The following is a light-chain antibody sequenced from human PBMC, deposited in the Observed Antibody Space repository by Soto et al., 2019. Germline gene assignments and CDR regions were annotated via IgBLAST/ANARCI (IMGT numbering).Light chain of an antibody. CDR3: QKYKVAPLP. CDR1: QGISNY. Sequence: DIQMTKSPSSLSASVGDRVTITCRASQGISNYLAWYQQKPGKVPKLLIYGASTLQSGVPSRFSGSGSGTQFTLHISSLQPEDVASYYCQKYKVAPLPFGGGTKVEIK. J-gene: IGKJ4*01. CDR2: GAS. V-gene: IGKV1-27*01.